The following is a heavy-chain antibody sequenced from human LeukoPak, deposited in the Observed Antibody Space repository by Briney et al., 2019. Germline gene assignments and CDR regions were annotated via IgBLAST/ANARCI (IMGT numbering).Heavy chain of an antibody. D-gene: IGHD2-21*01. CDR2: IDTKSGGT. J-gene: IGHJ4*02. V-gene: IGHV1-2*02. CDR3: ASGASCGDRRCYLQRIAS. Sequence: ASVKVSCKASGYTFTDYYMHWVRQAPGQGLEWMGWIDTKSGGTKYAQKFQGRVTITSDSSIGTAYMDLSSLISDDTAIYYCASGASCGDRRCYLQRIASWGQGTLVTVSS. CDR1: GYTFTDYY.